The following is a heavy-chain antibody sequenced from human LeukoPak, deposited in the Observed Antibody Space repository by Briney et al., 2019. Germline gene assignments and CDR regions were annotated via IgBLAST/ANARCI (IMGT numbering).Heavy chain of an antibody. D-gene: IGHD4-17*01. J-gene: IGHJ4*02. Sequence: PGGSLRLSCAASGFAFGTYWMTWVRQAPGKGLEWVANIKRDGSDKYYVDSVKGRFTISRDNAKKSVFLQMNSLRAEDTAVYYCARDLYYGDYYFDYWGQGTLVTVSS. V-gene: IGHV3-7*03. CDR1: GFAFGTYW. CDR2: IKRDGSDK. CDR3: ARDLYYGDYYFDY.